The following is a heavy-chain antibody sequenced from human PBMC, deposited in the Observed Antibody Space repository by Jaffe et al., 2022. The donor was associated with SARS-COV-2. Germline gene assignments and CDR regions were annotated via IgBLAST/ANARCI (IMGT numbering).Heavy chain of an antibody. CDR2: IKQDGSEK. D-gene: IGHD5-18*01. CDR1: GFTFSSYW. Sequence: EVQLVESGGGLVQPGGSLRLSCAASGFTFSSYWMSWVRQAPGKGLEWVANIKQDGSEKYYVDSVKGRFTISRDNAKNSLYLQMNSLRAEDTAVYYCAREIARGYSYGWGYWGQGTLVTVSS. J-gene: IGHJ4*02. V-gene: IGHV3-7*01. CDR3: AREIARGYSYGWGY.